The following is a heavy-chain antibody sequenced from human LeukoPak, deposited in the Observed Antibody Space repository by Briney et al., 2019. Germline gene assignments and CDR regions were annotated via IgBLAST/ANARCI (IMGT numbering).Heavy chain of an antibody. CDR1: GVSIRSSYYY. CDR2: IYDSGRT. D-gene: IGHD6-19*01. CDR3: AKDLQVSSAYHFDY. Sequence: SETLSLTCTVSGVSIRSSYYYWGWIRQPPGKGREWIASIYDSGRTYYHPSLKSRVTISVDTCKHQFSLTLNSVPAADTAVYYCAKDLQVSSAYHFDYWGQGTLVSVSS. V-gene: IGHV4-39*02. J-gene: IGHJ4*02.